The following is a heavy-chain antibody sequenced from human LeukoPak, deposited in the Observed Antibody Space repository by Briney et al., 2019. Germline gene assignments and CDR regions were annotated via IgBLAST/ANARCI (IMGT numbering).Heavy chain of an antibody. CDR2: INPNSGGT. D-gene: IGHD2-2*03. Sequence: ASVKVSCKASGYTFTGYYMHWVRQAPGQGLEWMGRINPNSGGTNYAQKFQGRATMTRDTSISTAYVELSRLRSDDTAVYYCARDFGYCSSTSCYYYYGMDVWGQGTTVTVSS. CDR1: GYTFTGYY. J-gene: IGHJ6*02. CDR3: ARDFGYCSSTSCYYYYGMDV. V-gene: IGHV1-2*06.